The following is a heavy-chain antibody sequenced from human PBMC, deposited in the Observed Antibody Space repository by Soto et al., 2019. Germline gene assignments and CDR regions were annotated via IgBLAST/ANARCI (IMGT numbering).Heavy chain of an antibody. V-gene: IGHV3-23*01. CDR1: GFNFTRYA. Sequence: EVQLLDSGGDLVQPGGSLRLSCAASGFNFTRYALTWVRQAPGKGLEWVSSVISGGDPTYYAKSVRGRFTISRDNSKNIVYLQMNSLRTDDTAIYYCARDGDTTVSGVVGCFDPWGQGTLVIVSS. D-gene: IGHD3-3*01. CDR3: ARDGDTTVSGVVGCFDP. J-gene: IGHJ5*02. CDR2: VISGGDPT.